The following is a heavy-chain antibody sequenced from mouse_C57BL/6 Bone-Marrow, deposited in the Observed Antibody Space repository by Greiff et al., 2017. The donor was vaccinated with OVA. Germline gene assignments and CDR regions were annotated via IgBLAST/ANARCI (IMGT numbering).Heavy chain of an antibody. CDR1: GFTFSDYG. V-gene: IGHV5-17*01. CDR3: ERGKGNYVFDY. J-gene: IGHJ2*01. Sequence: EVMLVESGGGLVKPGGSLKLSCAASGFTFSDYGMHWVRQAPETGLEWVAYISSGSSTIYYADTVKGRFTLSCDNSKNTLFLQMTSRRSEDTAMDYCERGKGNYVFDYWGQGTTLTVSA. D-gene: IGHD2-1*01. CDR2: ISSGSSTI.